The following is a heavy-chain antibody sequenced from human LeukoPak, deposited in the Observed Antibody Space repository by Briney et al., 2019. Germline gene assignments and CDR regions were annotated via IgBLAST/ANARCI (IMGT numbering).Heavy chain of an antibody. J-gene: IGHJ4*02. D-gene: IGHD5-18*01. CDR1: GFTFSSYA. Sequence: GGALRLSCAASGFTFSSYAMHWVRQAPGKGLEYVSAISSNGGSTYYANSVKGRFTISRDNSKNTLYLQMGSLRAEDMAVYYCARVHQILRPYSYNYFDYWGQGTLVTVSS. CDR3: ARVHQILRPYSYNYFDY. V-gene: IGHV3-64*01. CDR2: ISSNGGST.